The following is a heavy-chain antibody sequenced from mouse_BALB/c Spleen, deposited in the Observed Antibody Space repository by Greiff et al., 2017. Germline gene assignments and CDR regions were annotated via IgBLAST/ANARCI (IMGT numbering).Heavy chain of an antibody. J-gene: IGHJ2*01. CDR2: IYPGGGYT. V-gene: IGHV1-63*02. D-gene: IGHD3-2*01. CDR3: ARGTARATSGYFDY. Sequence: VQLQQSGAELVRPGTSVKISCKASGYTFTNYWLGWVKQRPGHGLEWIGDIYPGGGYTNYNEKFKGKATLTADTSSSTAYMQLSSLTSADSAVYFCARGTARATSGYFDYWGQGTTLTVSS. CDR1: GYTFTNYW.